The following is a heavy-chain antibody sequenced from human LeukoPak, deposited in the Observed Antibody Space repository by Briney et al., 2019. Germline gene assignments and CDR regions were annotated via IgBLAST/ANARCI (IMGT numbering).Heavy chain of an antibody. CDR3: ARDPRSITSRRGDYYFGMDV. D-gene: IGHD1-14*01. CDR1: GFTFSSYD. J-gene: IGHJ6*02. V-gene: IGHV3-13*01. Sequence: PGGSLRLSCAASGFTFSSYDMHWVRQSTGKGLEWVSCIGTAGDTFYPDSVKGRFTISGDNAKNSLYLQMNSLRAGDTGVYFCARDPRSITSRRGDYYFGMDVWGQGTAVTVSS. CDR2: IGTAGDT.